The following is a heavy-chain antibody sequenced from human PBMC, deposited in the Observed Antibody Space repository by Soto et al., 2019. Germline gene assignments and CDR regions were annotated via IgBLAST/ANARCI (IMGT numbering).Heavy chain of an antibody. CDR3: ARAPIVGATIGAFDT. CDR2: ISSSGSTI. D-gene: IGHD1-26*01. CDR1: GFTFSDYY. Sequence: GGSLRLSCAASGFTFSDYYMSWIRQAPGKGLEWVSYISSSGSTIYYADSVKGRFTISRDNAKNSLYLQMNSLRAEDTAVYYCARAPIVGATIGAFDTWGQGTMVTVSS. V-gene: IGHV3-11*01. J-gene: IGHJ3*02.